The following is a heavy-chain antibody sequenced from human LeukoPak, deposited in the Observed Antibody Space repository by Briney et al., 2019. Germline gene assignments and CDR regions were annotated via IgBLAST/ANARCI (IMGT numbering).Heavy chain of an antibody. V-gene: IGHV3-20*04. D-gene: IGHD3-22*01. CDR3: AKDDYYDSSGYF. CDR2: INWNGGST. CDR1: GFTFDDYG. J-gene: IGHJ4*02. Sequence: GGSLRLSCAASGFTFDDYGMSWVRQAPGKGLEWVSGINWNGGSTGYADSVKGRFAISRDNAKNSLYLQMNSLRAEDTALYYCAKDDYYDSSGYFWGQGTLVTVSS.